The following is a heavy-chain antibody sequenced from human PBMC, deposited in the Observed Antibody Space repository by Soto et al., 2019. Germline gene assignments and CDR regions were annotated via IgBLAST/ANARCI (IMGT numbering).Heavy chain of an antibody. CDR3: AHILSGSQFNY. CDR1: GGSISSYY. D-gene: IGHD3-9*01. CDR2: IYYSGST. J-gene: IGHJ4*02. V-gene: IGHV4-59*08. Sequence: SETLSLTCTVSGGSISSYYWSWIRQPPGKGLEWIGYIYYSGSTNYNPSLKSRVTISVDTSKNQFSLKLSSVTAADTAIYYCAHILSGSQFNYWGQGAPVTVSS.